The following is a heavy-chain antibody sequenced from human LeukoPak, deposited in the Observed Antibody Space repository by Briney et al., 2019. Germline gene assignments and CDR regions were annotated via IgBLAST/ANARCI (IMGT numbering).Heavy chain of an antibody. CDR1: GYSFTSYW. CDR3: ARLVGIRGGGSQVDWFDP. V-gene: IGHV5-51*01. J-gene: IGHJ5*02. D-gene: IGHD2-15*01. Sequence: GESLKISCQGSGYSFTSYWIGWVRQMPGKGLEWMGIIYPADADTIYSPSFQGQVIISADNSISTAYLQWSSLKASDTAMYYCARLVGIRGGGSQVDWFDPWGQGTLVTVSS. CDR2: IYPADADT.